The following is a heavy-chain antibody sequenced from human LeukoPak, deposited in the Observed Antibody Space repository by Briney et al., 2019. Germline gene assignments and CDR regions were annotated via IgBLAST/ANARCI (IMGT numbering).Heavy chain of an antibody. CDR2: IDISTGNP. CDR3: ARDNYGAEEGIGSSLVWFDP. CDR1: GYTFTNYA. J-gene: IGHJ5*02. V-gene: IGHV7-4-1*02. D-gene: IGHD6-13*01. Sequence: GASVKVSCKASGYTFTNYAINWVRQAPGQGLEWMGWIDISTGNPTYAQGFTEQFVFSLDTSVSTAYLQISSLKTEDTAVYYCARDNYGAEEGIGSSLVWFDPWGQGTLVTVSS.